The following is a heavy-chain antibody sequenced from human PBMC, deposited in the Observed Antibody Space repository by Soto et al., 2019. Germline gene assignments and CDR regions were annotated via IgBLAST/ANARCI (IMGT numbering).Heavy chain of an antibody. J-gene: IGHJ5*02. CDR3: ARDRSSSWLQTKNWFDP. CDR1: GDSASSNSAA. CDR2: TYYRSKWYN. Sequence: SQTLSLTCAISGDSASSNSAAWNWIRQSPSRGLEWLGRTYYRSKWYNDYAVSVKRRITINPDTSKNQFSLQLNSVTPEDTAVYYCARDRSSSWLQTKNWFDPWGQGTLVTVSS. V-gene: IGHV6-1*01. D-gene: IGHD6-13*01.